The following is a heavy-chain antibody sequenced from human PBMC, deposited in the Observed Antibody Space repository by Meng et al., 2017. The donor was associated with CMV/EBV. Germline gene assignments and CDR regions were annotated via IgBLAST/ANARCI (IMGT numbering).Heavy chain of an antibody. Sequence: GSLRLSCAVYGGSFSGYYWSWIRQPPGKGLEWIGEIYHSGSTNYNPSLKSRVTISVDKSKNQFSLKLSSVTAADTAVYYCARSSRSIPYYGMDVWGQGTTVTVSS. CDR1: GGSFSGYY. D-gene: IGHD2-21*01. CDR2: IYHSGST. V-gene: IGHV4-34*01. J-gene: IGHJ6*02. CDR3: ARSSRSIPYYGMDV.